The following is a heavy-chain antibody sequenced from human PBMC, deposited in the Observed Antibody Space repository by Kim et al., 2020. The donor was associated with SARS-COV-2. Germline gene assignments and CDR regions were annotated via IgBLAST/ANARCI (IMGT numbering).Heavy chain of an antibody. J-gene: IGHJ4*02. V-gene: IGHV3-11*06. Sequence: SVKGRFTISRDNAKNSLYLQMNSLRAEDTAVYYCASPLGGPDFDWLFPGYWGQGTLVTVSS. D-gene: IGHD3-9*01. CDR3: ASPLGGPDFDWLFPGY.